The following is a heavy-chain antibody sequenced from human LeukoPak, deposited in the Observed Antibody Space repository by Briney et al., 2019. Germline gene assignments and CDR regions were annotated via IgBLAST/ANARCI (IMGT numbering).Heavy chain of an antibody. CDR1: GFTFNSYW. V-gene: IGHV3-74*01. J-gene: IGHJ3*02. CDR2: INSDGSST. CDR3: ARDSGYDYVWGSYRPYDAFDI. D-gene: IGHD3-16*02. Sequence: GGSLRLSCAASGFTFNSYWMHWVRQAPGKGLVWVSRINSDGSSTSYADSVKGRFTISRDNAKNSLYLQMNSLRDEDTAVYYCARDSGYDYVWGSYRPYDAFDIWGQGTMVTVSS.